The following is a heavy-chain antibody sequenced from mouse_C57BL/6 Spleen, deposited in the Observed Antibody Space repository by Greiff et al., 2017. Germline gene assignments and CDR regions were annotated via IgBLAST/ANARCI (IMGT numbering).Heavy chain of an antibody. CDR1: GFNIKDDY. D-gene: IGHD2-5*01. CDR3: TNSKDY. V-gene: IGHV14-4*01. CDR2: IDPENGDT. Sequence: EVQRVESGAELVRPGASVKLSCTASGFNIKDDYMHWVKQRPEQGLEWIGWIDPENGDTEYASKFQGKATITADTSSNTAYLQLSSLTSEDTAVYYCTNSKDYWGQGTTLTVSS. J-gene: IGHJ2*01.